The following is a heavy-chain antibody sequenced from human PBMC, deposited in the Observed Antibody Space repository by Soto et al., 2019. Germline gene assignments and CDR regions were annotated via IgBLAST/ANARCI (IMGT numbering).Heavy chain of an antibody. J-gene: IGHJ4*02. CDR3: AHSDYYGSESLDY. V-gene: IGHV2-5*02. Sequence: QITLKESGPTLVKPTQTLTLTCTFSGFSLSGVGVGWIRQPPGKALEWLGIIYWDDDKRYSPSLKSRLTITKDTSSNQVVLTMTNMDSMDAATYYCAHSDYYGSESLDYWGQGTLVAVSS. CDR2: IYWDDDK. CDR1: GFSLSGVG. D-gene: IGHD3-10*01.